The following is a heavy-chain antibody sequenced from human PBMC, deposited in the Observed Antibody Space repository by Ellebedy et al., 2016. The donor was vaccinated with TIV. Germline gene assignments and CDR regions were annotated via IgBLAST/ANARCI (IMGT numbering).Heavy chain of an antibody. D-gene: IGHD2-2*01. CDR1: GGTFSSYA. Sequence: ASVKVSCXASGGTFSSYAISWVRQAPGQGLEWMGWMKSKSDNTSYAQKFQGRVTMTRNTSISTAYMELSSLRSEDTAVYYCAREGDQLLSGLGYYYMDVWGKGTTVTVSS. CDR2: MKSKSDNT. V-gene: IGHV1-8*02. CDR3: AREGDQLLSGLGYYYMDV. J-gene: IGHJ6*03.